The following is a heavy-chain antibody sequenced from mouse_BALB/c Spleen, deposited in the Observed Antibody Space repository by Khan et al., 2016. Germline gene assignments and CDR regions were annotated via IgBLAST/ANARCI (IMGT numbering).Heavy chain of an antibody. J-gene: IGHJ4*01. D-gene: IGHD2-3*01. Sequence: VQLQQPGAELVKPGASVKLSCTASGFNIKDTYMHWVKQRPEQGLEWIGRIDPANGNTKYDPKFQGKATITADTSSNTAYLQLSSLTAEDTAVYYGARTYDGYYVGAMDYWGQGTSVTVSS. V-gene: IGHV14-3*02. CDR2: IDPANGNT. CDR3: ARTYDGYYVGAMDY. CDR1: GFNIKDTY.